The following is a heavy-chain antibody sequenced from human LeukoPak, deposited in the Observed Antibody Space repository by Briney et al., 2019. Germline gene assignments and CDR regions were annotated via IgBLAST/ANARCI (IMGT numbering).Heavy chain of an antibody. CDR3: AKDGCSSTRPTLECRYYFDY. V-gene: IGHV3-30*02. J-gene: IGHJ4*02. CDR2: IRYDGSNK. D-gene: IGHD2-2*01. CDR1: GFTFSSYG. Sequence: GGSLRLSCAASGFTFSSYGMHWVRQAPGKGLEWVAFIRYDGSNKYYADSVKGRFTISRDNSKNTLYLQMNSRRAEDTAVYYCAKDGCSSTRPTLECRYYFDYWGQGTLVTVSS.